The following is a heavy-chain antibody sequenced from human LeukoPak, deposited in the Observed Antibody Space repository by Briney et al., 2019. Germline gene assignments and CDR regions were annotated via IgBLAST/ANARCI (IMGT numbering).Heavy chain of an antibody. CDR3: VTDTSMGGLFDH. CDR2: ISSSSNTI. Sequence: PGGSLRLSCAASGFTFSSYEMNWVRQAPGKGLEWVSYISSSSNTIYYADSVKGRFTISRDNAKNSLYLQMNSLRDEDTALYYCVTDTSMGGLFDHWGQGTLVTVSS. V-gene: IGHV3-48*02. J-gene: IGHJ4*02. D-gene: IGHD5-18*01. CDR1: GFTFSSYE.